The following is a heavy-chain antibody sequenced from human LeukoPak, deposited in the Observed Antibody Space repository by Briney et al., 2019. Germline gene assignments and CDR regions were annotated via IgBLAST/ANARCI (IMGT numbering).Heavy chain of an antibody. V-gene: IGHV3-66*01. CDR2: IYNGGST. CDR3: ASIAAAGKNHFDY. Sequence: PGGSLRLSCVASGFTVSSNSMTWVRQAPGKGLEWVSVIYNGGSTYYADSVKGRFTISRDNSKNTLYLQMNSLRAEDTAVYYCASIAAAGKNHFDYWGQGTLVTVSS. D-gene: IGHD6-13*01. J-gene: IGHJ4*02. CDR1: GFTVSSNS.